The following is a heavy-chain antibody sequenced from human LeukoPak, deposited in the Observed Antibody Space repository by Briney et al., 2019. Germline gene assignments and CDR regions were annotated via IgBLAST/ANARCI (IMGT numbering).Heavy chain of an antibody. Sequence: RPGGSLRLSCAASGFTFSNAWMSWVRQAPGKGLEWVSYISISGSTIFYADSVKGRFTISRDNSKNTLYLQMNSLSAEDTAVYYCAKDLGHSSGWYVGYWGQGTLVTVSS. CDR3: AKDLGHSSGWYVGY. CDR1: GFTFSNAW. J-gene: IGHJ4*02. V-gene: IGHV3-11*01. CDR2: ISISGSTI. D-gene: IGHD6-19*01.